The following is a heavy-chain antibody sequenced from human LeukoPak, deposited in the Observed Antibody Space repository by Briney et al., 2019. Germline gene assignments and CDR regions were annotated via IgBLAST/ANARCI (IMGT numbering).Heavy chain of an antibody. CDR3: ARFLAAADYFDY. Sequence: SETLSLTCTVSGGSISSYYWSWIRQPPGKGLEWIGYIYYSGSTNYNPSLKSRVTISVDTSKNLFSLKLSSVTAADTAVYYCARFLAAADYFDYWGQGTLVTVSS. CDR2: IYYSGST. V-gene: IGHV4-59*01. J-gene: IGHJ4*02. D-gene: IGHD6-13*01. CDR1: GGSISSYY.